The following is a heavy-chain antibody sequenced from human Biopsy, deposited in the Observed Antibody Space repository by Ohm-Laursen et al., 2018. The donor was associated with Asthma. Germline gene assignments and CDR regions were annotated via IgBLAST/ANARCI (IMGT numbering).Heavy chain of an antibody. CDR3: ARGQKSAGDRWFDP. Sequence: SVKVSCKASGYTFTSYGISWVRQAPGQGLEWMGIINPSGGSTSYAQKFQGRVTMTRDTSISTAYMEVGRLRSDDTAVYYCARGQKSAGDRWFDPWGQGTLVTVSS. V-gene: IGHV1-46*01. J-gene: IGHJ5*02. CDR1: GYTFTSYG. D-gene: IGHD6-13*01. CDR2: INPSGGST.